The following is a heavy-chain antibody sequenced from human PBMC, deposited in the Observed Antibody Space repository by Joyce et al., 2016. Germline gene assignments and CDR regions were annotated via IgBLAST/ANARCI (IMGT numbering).Heavy chain of an antibody. V-gene: IGHV4-31*01. J-gene: IGHJ4*02. CDR1: GGSINSSGYF. D-gene: IGHD3/OR15-3a*01. CDR2: IQYTGRT. CDR3: ARGNIFGLVLPPDFDY. Sequence: QVQLRESGPGVVKASQTLSLTCTVSGGSINSSGYFWSWIRQHPGKGLEWIGYIQYTGRTYYNPSLKSQLTISVDTSQNHFSLKLRSVTAADTAVYYCARGNIFGLVLPPDFDYWGQGTLVTVSS.